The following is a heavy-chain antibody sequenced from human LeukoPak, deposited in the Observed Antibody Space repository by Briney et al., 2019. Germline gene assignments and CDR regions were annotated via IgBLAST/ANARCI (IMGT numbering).Heavy chain of an antibody. D-gene: IGHD1-26*01. CDR2: FDPGDDET. Sequence: ASVKVSCKVSGYSLSELSTHWVRQAPGQGLEWMGGFDPGDDETIYAQKFQGRVTMTEDTSTDTAYLELSSLRSEDTAVYFCATEKDLLLASGGQGTPLTVYS. V-gene: IGHV1-24*01. CDR3: ATEKDLLLAS. J-gene: IGHJ5*01. CDR1: GYSLSELS.